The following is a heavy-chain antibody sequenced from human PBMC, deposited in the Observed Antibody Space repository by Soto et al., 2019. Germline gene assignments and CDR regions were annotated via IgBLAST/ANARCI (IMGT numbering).Heavy chain of an antibody. Sequence: GGSLRLSXAASGFPFSNYAMNWVRQAPGKGLEWVSFINTVGDRRYYPDSVQGRFTVSRDNSKNILYLQIKSLRAGDTAIYYCAKSAVQAAAPGWFDSWGQGIQVTVS. CDR3: AKSAVQAAAPGWFDS. D-gene: IGHD6-13*01. J-gene: IGHJ5*01. V-gene: IGHV3-23*01. CDR1: GFPFSNYA. CDR2: INTVGDRR.